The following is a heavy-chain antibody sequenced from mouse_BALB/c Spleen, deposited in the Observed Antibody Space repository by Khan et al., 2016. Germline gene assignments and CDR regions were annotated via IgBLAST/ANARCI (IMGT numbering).Heavy chain of an antibody. CDR2: IDPANVNT. Sequence: VQLKQSGAELVKPGASVKLSCTASGFNIKDTYMHWVKQRPEQGLEWIRRIDPANVNTKYDPKFQGKATITADTSSNTAYLQLSSLTSEDTAVYYCTREGYYPYWGQGTTLTVSS. J-gene: IGHJ2*01. D-gene: IGHD2-3*01. CDR3: TREGYYPY. V-gene: IGHV14-3*02. CDR1: GFNIKDTY.